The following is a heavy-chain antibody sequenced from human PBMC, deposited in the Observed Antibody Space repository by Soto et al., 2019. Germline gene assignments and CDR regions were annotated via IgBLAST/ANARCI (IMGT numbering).Heavy chain of an antibody. CDR1: GFIFSTYA. J-gene: IGHJ5*02. CDR3: ARDAHQYGDTYYRWFDT. CDR2: ISYDGNIK. V-gene: IGHV3-30-3*01. Sequence: QVQLVESGGTVVQPGRSLRLSCAASGFIFSTYALNWVRQAPGKGLEWVAVISYDGNIKYYADSVKGRFTISRDNSKNTLYLQMNSLRPEDTARYFCARDAHQYGDTYYRWFDTWGQGTRVTVSS. D-gene: IGHD2-21*01.